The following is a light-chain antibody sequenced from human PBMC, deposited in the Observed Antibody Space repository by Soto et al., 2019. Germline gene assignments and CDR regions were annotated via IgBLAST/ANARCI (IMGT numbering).Light chain of an antibody. J-gene: IGKJ4*01. Sequence: AIQMTQSPSSLSASVGDRVTITCRASQGIRNDLGWYQQKPGKAPKLLIYSAFTLHSAVPSRFTGSGSGTEFTLTISSLQPEDFATYYGLQDDAYPLTFGGGTKVEIK. V-gene: IGKV1-6*01. CDR3: LQDDAYPLT. CDR1: QGIRND. CDR2: SAF.